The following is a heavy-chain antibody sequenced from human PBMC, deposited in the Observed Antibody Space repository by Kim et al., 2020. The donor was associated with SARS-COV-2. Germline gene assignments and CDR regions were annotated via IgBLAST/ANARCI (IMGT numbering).Heavy chain of an antibody. D-gene: IGHD3-10*01. CDR2: ISVDGYTT. Sequence: GGSLRLSCAASGFTFNGYAMTWVRQAPGKGLEWVSVISVDGYTTFYADSVKGRFTISRDNSKNTLYLQMNSLRAEDTALYYCARDHPRGVFHPIDNWGQGTLVTVSS. V-gene: IGHV3-23*01. J-gene: IGHJ4*02. CDR1: GFTFNGYA. CDR3: ARDHPRGVFHPIDN.